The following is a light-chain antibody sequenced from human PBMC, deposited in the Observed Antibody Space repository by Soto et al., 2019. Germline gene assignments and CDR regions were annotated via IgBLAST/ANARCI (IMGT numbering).Light chain of an antibody. J-gene: IGLJ2*01. CDR3: SSYAGSNNLI. CDR2: GVT. V-gene: IGLV2-8*01. Sequence: QSALTQPPSASGSPGQSVTISCTGTSSDLGDYDYVSWYQQHPGKAPKLMIYGVTKRPSGVPDRFSGSKSGNTASLTVTGLQAEDEADYYCSSYAGSNNLIFGGGTQLTVL. CDR1: SSDLGDYDY.